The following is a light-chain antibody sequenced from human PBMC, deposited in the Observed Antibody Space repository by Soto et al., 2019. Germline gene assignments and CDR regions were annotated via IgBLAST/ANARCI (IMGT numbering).Light chain of an antibody. J-gene: IGLJ1*01. CDR2: DVS. V-gene: IGLV2-8*01. Sequence: QSALTQPPSASGSPGQSVTISCTGTSGDVGGYNYVSWYQQHPGKAPKLIIYDVSERPSGVPDRFSGSKSGNTASLTVSGLQAEDEADYYCTSYAGMSNFCVFGPGTELTVL. CDR1: SGDVGGYNY. CDR3: TSYAGMSNFCV.